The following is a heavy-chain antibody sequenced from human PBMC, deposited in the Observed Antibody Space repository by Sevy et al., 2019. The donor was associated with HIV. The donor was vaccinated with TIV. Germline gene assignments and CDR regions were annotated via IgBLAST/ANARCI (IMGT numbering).Heavy chain of an antibody. CDR3: ARGTRYSGSYYLGDDAFDI. D-gene: IGHD1-26*01. V-gene: IGHV3-13*01. CDR2: IGTAGDT. CDR1: GFTFSRYD. Sequence: GGSLRLSCAASGFTFSRYDMHWVRQATGKGLEWVSSIGTAGDTYYPGSVKGRFTISRENAKKSLYLQMNSLRAGGTAVYYCARGTRYSGSYYLGDDAFDIWGQGTMVTVSS. J-gene: IGHJ3*02.